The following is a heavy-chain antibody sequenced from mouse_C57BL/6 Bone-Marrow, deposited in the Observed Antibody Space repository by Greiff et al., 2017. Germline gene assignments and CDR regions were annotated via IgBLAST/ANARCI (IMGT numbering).Heavy chain of an antibody. CDR2: IHPSDSDT. Sequence: VQLQQPGAELVKPGASVKVSCKASGYTFTSYWMHWVKQRPGQGLEWIGRIHPSDSDTNYNQKFKGKATLTVDKSSSTAYMQLSSLTSEDSAVYYCATAATVVATKGVAYWGQGTLVTVSA. J-gene: IGHJ3*01. CDR1: GYTFTSYW. V-gene: IGHV1-74*01. D-gene: IGHD1-1*01. CDR3: ATAATVVATKGVAY.